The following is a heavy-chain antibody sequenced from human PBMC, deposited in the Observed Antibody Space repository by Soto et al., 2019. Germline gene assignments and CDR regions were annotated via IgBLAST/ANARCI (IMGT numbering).Heavy chain of an antibody. J-gene: IGHJ4*02. V-gene: IGHV1-18*01. Sequence: ASVKVSCKASGYTFTSYGISWVRQAPGQGLEWMGWISAYTGNTNYAQKLQGRVTMTTDTSTSTAYMELRSLRSDDTAVYYCARDYSSGGRFHYWGQGTLVTVSS. CDR1: GYTFTSYG. CDR2: ISAYTGNT. CDR3: ARDYSSGGRFHY. D-gene: IGHD6-19*01.